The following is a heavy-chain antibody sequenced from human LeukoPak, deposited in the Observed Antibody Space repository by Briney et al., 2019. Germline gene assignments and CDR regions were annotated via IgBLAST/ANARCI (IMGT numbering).Heavy chain of an antibody. V-gene: IGHV4-31*03. CDR1: GGSISSGGYY. J-gene: IGHJ4*02. Sequence: SETLSLTCTVSGGSISSGGYYWSWIRQPPGEGLEWIGYIFYSGSTYYNPSLKSRVNISVDTSKNQLSLNLRSVTAADTAVYYCARASTIFGVVFAFWGQGTVVTVSS. D-gene: IGHD3-3*01. CDR3: ARASTIFGVVFAF. CDR2: IFYSGST.